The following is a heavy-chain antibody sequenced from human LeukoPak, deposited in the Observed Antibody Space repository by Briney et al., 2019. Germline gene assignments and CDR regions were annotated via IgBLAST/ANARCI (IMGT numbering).Heavy chain of an antibody. CDR2: VSDSGRGT. CDR3: AKGCGRTCYSDFDY. Sequence: GGSLRLSCAASGFTFSSYAMAWVRQAPGKGLEWVSSVSDSGRGTYYADSVKGRFTISRDNSKNTLYLQMNSLRAEDTAVYYCAKGCGRTCYSDFDYWGQGTVVTVSS. J-gene: IGHJ4*02. D-gene: IGHD2-21*02. V-gene: IGHV3-23*01. CDR1: GFTFSSYA.